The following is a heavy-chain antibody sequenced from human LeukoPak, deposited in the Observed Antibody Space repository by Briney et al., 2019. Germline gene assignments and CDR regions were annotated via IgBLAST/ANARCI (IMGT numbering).Heavy chain of an antibody. CDR1: GFTFSSYG. D-gene: IGHD3-22*01. V-gene: IGHV3-30*18. Sequence: GGSLRPSCAASGFTFSSYGMHWVRQAPGKGLEWGAVISYDGSNKYYADSVKGRFTISRDNSKNTLYLQMNSLRAEDTAVYYCAKAHSYYDSSGYYYYYGMDVWGQGTTVTVSS. J-gene: IGHJ6*02. CDR2: ISYDGSNK. CDR3: AKAHSYYDSSGYYYYYGMDV.